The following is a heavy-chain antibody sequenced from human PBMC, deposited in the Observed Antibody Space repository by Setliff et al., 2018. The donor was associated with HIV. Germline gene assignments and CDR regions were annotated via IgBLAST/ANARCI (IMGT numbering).Heavy chain of an antibody. J-gene: IGHJ4*02. Sequence: PSETLSLTCTVSGSSISNYYWSWIRQPPGKGLEWIGYIYTSGSTDYYPSLKSRVTIAVDTSKNQFSLKLSSVTAADTAVYYYARGGVLRYFDWAYWGQGTQVTVSS. CDR3: ARGGVLRYFDWAY. D-gene: IGHD3-9*01. CDR1: GSSISNYY. V-gene: IGHV4-4*08. CDR2: IYTSGST.